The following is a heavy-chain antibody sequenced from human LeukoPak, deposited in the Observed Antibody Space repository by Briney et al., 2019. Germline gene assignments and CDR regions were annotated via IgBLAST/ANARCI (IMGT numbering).Heavy chain of an antibody. D-gene: IGHD2-15*01. Sequence: GGSLRLSCAASGFSFSTYAMSWVRQAPAKGLEWVSSISSSGDSTYYADAVKGRFTISRDNSKNTLYLQMNSLRAEDTAVYYCVEDVVVIVAAKPGIWGQGTLVAVSS. V-gene: IGHV3-23*01. J-gene: IGHJ1*01. CDR3: VEDVVVIVAAKPGI. CDR1: GFSFSTYA. CDR2: ISSSGDST.